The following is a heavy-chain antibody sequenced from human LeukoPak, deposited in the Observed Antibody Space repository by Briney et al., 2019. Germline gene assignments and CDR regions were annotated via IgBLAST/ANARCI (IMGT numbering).Heavy chain of an antibody. D-gene: IGHD5-18*01. Sequence: GGSLRLSCAASGFTFSSYGMHWVRQAPGKGLEWVAVISYDGSNKYYADSVKGRFTISRDNSKNTLYLQMSSLRAEDTAVYYCAKDKSGGYSYGGFDYWGQGTLVTVSS. J-gene: IGHJ4*02. V-gene: IGHV3-30*18. CDR1: GFTFSSYG. CDR3: AKDKSGGYSYGGFDY. CDR2: ISYDGSNK.